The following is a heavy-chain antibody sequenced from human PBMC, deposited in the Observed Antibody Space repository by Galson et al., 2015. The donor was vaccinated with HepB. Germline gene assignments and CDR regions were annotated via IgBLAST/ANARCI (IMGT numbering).Heavy chain of an antibody. CDR3: AKDRGMDYYGRDPPMYYFDY. CDR1: GFTFSSYA. D-gene: IGHD3-22*01. V-gene: IGHV3-23*01. J-gene: IGHJ4*02. Sequence: SLRLSCAASGFTFSSYAMSWVRQAPGKGLEWVSAISGSGGSTYYADSVKGRFTISRDNSKNTLYLQMNSLRAEDTAVYYCAKDRGMDYYGRDPPMYYFDYWGQGTLVTVSS. CDR2: ISGSGGST.